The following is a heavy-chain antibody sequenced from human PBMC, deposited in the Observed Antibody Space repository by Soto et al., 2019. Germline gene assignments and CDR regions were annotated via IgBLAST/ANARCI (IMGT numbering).Heavy chain of an antibody. Sequence: VGSLRLSCAASGFTFSSYAMHWVRQAPGKGLEWVAVISYDGSNKYYADSVKGRFTISRDNSKNTLYLQMNNLRAEDTAVYYCAREHSYGTNDYWGQGTLVTVSS. CDR1: GFTFSSYA. CDR2: ISYDGSNK. D-gene: IGHD5-18*01. J-gene: IGHJ4*02. CDR3: AREHSYGTNDY. V-gene: IGHV3-30-3*01.